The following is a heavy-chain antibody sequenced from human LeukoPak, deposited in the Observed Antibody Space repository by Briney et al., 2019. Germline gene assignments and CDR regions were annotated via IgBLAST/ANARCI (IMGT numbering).Heavy chain of an antibody. CDR1: GFTFSSYA. J-gene: IGHJ4*02. D-gene: IGHD1-26*01. Sequence: PGGSLRLSCAASGFTFSSYAMHWVRQAPGKGLEWVAVISYDGSNKYYADSVKGRFTISRDNSKNTLYLQMNSLRAEDTAVYYCARDEGELLPGFDYWGQGTLVTVSS. CDR2: ISYDGSNK. CDR3: ARDEGELLPGFDY. V-gene: IGHV3-30*01.